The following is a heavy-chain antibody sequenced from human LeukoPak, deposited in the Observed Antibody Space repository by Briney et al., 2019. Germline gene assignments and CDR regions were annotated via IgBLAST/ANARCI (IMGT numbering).Heavy chain of an antibody. D-gene: IGHD3-16*01. Sequence: GGSLRLSCAASGFIFSSYWMHWVRHAPGKGLAWVSRINTDGSSTSYADSVKGRFTISRDNAKNSLYLQMNSLRAEDTAVYYCARSGIMITFGGVTSWGQGTMVTVSS. J-gene: IGHJ3*01. CDR1: GFIFSSYW. CDR2: INTDGSST. V-gene: IGHV3-74*01. CDR3: ARSGIMITFGGVTS.